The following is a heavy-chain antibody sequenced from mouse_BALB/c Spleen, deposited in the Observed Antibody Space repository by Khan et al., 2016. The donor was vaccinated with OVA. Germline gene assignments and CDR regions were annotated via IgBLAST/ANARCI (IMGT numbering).Heavy chain of an antibody. CDR2: IWADGST. D-gene: IGHD1-3*01. CDR1: GFSLSNYG. V-gene: IGHV2-9*02. CDR3: ARAFYNGAWFAY. J-gene: IGHJ3*01. Sequence: QVQLKESGPGLVAPSQTLSITCTVSGFSLSNYGVHWVRQPPGKGLEWLGVIWADGSTNHNSALMSRLSISKDDSKSQGFLKMNSLQTDDTAMYYCARAFYNGAWFAYWGQGTLVTVSA.